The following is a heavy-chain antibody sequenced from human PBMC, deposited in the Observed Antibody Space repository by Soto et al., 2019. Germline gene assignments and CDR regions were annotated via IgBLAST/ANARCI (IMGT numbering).Heavy chain of an antibody. CDR1: GYTFTIYG. CDR3: ASNLRPYGYYYFYMDV. J-gene: IGHJ6*03. V-gene: IGHV1-18*01. D-gene: IGHD3-16*01. Sequence: GASVKVSCKASGYTFTIYGISWVRQAPGQGLEWMGWISAYNANTNYAQKIQGRVTMTTDASTSTAYMELRSLRSDDTAVYYCASNLRPYGYYYFYMDVWGKGTTVTSP. CDR2: ISAYNANT.